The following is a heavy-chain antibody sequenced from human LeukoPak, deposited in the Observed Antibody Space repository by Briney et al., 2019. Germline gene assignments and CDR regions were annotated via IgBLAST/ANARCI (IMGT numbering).Heavy chain of an antibody. V-gene: IGHV3-74*01. Sequence: GGSLRPSCAASGNYWMHWVRQAPGKGLVWVSHINSDGSWTSYADSVKGRFTISKDNAKNTVYLQMNSLRAEDTAVYYCVSFYETYWGRGTLATVSS. CDR2: INSDGSWT. D-gene: IGHD2/OR15-2a*01. J-gene: IGHJ4*02. CDR1: GNYW. CDR3: VSFYETY.